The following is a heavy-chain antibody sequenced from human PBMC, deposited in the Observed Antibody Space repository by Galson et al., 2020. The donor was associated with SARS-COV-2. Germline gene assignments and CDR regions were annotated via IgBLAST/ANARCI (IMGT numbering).Heavy chain of an antibody. CDR1: GGSFSGYY. CDR3: ARVGDTAMVIPY. Sequence: SETLSLTCAVYGGSFSGYYWSWIRQPPGKGLEWIGEINHSGSTNYNPSLKSRVTISVDTSKNQFSLKLSSVTAADTAVYYCARVGDTAMVIPYWGQGTLVTVSS. D-gene: IGHD5-18*01. CDR2: INHSGST. J-gene: IGHJ4*02. V-gene: IGHV4-34*01.